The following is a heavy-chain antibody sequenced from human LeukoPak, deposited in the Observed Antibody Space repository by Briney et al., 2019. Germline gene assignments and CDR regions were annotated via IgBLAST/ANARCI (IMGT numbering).Heavy chain of an antibody. J-gene: IGHJ4*02. CDR1: GYTFNNFG. CDR2: INPDSGGT. V-gene: IGHV1-2*02. D-gene: IGHD1-1*01. CDR3: ARGTTTWDFDY. Sequence: ASVKVSCKASGYTFNNFGISWVRQAPGQGLEWMGWINPDSGGTSYAQKFQGRVTMTRDTSISTAYMELSRLRSDDTAVYYCARGTTTWDFDYWGQGTLVTVSS.